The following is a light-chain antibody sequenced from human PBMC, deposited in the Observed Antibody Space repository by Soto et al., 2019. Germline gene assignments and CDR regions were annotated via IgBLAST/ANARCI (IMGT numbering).Light chain of an antibody. CDR1: QTVNNNF. CDR3: QQYGRAPLT. CDR2: GAS. J-gene: IGKJ4*01. V-gene: IGKV3-20*01. Sequence: EIVLTQSPGTLSLSPGERATLSCRASQTVNNNFLSWYQQKPGQAPSILIYGASSRATGIPDRFSGSGSGTDFTLTISRLEPEEFAVYYCQQYGRAPLTFGGGTKVGIK.